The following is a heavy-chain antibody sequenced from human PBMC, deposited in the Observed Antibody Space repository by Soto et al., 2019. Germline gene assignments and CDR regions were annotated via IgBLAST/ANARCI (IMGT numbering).Heavy chain of an antibody. CDR3: AKDVDLYYDSRAYSSHFDY. V-gene: IGHV3-23*01. Sequence: GGSLRLSCAASGLSFSRCAMSWVRQAPGKGLEWVSAISGSGGSTYYADSVKGRFTISRDNSKNTLYLQMNSLRAEDTPVYYCAKDVDLYYDSRAYSSHFDYWGQGPLGTVSS. J-gene: IGHJ4*02. CDR1: GLSFSRCA. CDR2: ISGSGGST. D-gene: IGHD3-22*01.